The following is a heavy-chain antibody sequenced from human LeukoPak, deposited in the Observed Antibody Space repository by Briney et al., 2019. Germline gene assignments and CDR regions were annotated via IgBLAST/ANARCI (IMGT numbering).Heavy chain of an antibody. CDR1: GYTFTGYY. CDR3: ARPYCSSTSCYRGDPYGMDV. V-gene: IGHV1-2*02. J-gene: IGHJ6*02. D-gene: IGHD2-2*01. CDR2: INPNSGGT. Sequence: ASVKVSCKASGYTFTGYYMHWVRQAPGQGLEWMGWINPNSGGTNYAQKFQGRVTMTRNTSISTAYMELSSLRSEDTAVYYCARPYCSSTSCYRGDPYGMDVWGQGTTVTVSS.